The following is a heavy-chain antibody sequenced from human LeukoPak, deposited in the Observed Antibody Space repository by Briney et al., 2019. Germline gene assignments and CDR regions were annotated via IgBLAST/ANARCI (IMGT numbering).Heavy chain of an antibody. Sequence: GGSLRLFCAASGFTFSSYCMTWVRQARGKGREGVTNIKQDGSYKYYVDSVKGRFTIFRDNAKNSLYLQMNSLRGEDTALYYCARVLDSSSSRYQAFPYWGQGTLVTVS. CDR1: GFTFSSYC. V-gene: IGHV3-7*01. CDR2: IKQDGSYK. D-gene: IGHD2-15*01. CDR3: ARVLDSSSSRYQAFPY. J-gene: IGHJ4*02.